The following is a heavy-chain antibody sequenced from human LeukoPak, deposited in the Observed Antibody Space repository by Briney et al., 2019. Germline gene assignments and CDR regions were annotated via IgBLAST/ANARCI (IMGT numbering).Heavy chain of an antibody. D-gene: IGHD5-12*01. V-gene: IGHV5-51*01. CDR2: IYPGDSDT. CDR3: ARGTFIVATGEEFDY. J-gene: IGHJ4*02. Sequence: GESLKISCKGSGYSFTSYWIGWVRQMPGKGLEWMGIIYPGDSDTRYSPSFQGRVTISADKSISTAYLQWSSLKASDTAMYYCARGTFIVATGEEFDYWGQGTLVTVSS. CDR1: GYSFTSYW.